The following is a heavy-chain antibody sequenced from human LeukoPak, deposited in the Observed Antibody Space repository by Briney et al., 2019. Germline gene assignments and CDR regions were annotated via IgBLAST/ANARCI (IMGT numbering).Heavy chain of an antibody. CDR3: ARVLYYYDSSGYSPVYYYYMDA. Sequence: SVKVSCKASGGTFSSYAISWVRQAPGQGLEWMGRISPIFGTANYAQKFQGRVTITTDESTSTAYMELSSLRSEDTAVYYCARVLYYYDSSGYSPVYYYYMDAWGKGTTVTVSS. CDR2: ISPIFGTA. J-gene: IGHJ6*03. V-gene: IGHV1-69*05. CDR1: GGTFSSYA. D-gene: IGHD3-22*01.